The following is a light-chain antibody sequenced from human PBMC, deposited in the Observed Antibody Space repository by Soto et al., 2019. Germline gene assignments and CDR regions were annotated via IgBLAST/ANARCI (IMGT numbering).Light chain of an antibody. CDR3: QQYGSSPLT. J-gene: IGKJ5*01. Sequence: IVMTQSPATLSLSPGERATLSCRASQSVSSNLAWYQQKPGQAPRLPIYGASSRATGIPDRFSGSGSGTDFTLTISRLEPEDFAVYYCQQYGSSPLTFGQGTRLEIK. CDR2: GAS. CDR1: QSVSSN. V-gene: IGKV3-20*01.